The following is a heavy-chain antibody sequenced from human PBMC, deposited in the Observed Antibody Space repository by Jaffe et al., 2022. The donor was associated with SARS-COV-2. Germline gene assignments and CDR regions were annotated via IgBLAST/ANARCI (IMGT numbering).Heavy chain of an antibody. CDR2: IINDGNKK. Sequence: QVQLVESGGGVVQPGRSLRLSCAASGFTFNSYAMHWVRQAPGKGLEWVAVIINDGNKKYYADSVKGRFTVSRDNSKNTLYLQMSSLRVEDTAVYYCARDLTGSYTFNYWGQGTLVTVSS. V-gene: IGHV3-30*04. D-gene: IGHD1-26*01. CDR3: ARDLTGSYTFNY. CDR1: GFTFNSYA. J-gene: IGHJ4*02.